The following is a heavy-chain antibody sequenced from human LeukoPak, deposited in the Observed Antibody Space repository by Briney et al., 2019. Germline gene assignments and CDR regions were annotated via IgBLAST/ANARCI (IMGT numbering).Heavy chain of an antibody. V-gene: IGHV1-46*01. CDR2: INPSGGST. CDR1: GYIFTTYY. Sequence: ASVKVSCKASGYIFTTYYMHWVRQAPGQGLEWMGIINPSGGSTSYAQKLQGRVTMTRDTSTSTVYMELSSLRSEDTAVYYCARGSGYDALDIWGQGTMVTVSS. J-gene: IGHJ3*02. D-gene: IGHD5-12*01. CDR3: ARGSGYDALDI.